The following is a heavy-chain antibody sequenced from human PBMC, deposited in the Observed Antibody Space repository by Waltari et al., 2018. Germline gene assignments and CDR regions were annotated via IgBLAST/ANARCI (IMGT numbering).Heavy chain of an antibody. Sequence: QVQLVQSGAEVKKPGASVKVSCKASGYTFTSYDINWVRQATGQGLEWMGWMNPNRGNTGNAQKFQGRVTMTRNTSISTAYMELSSLRSEDTAVYYCARRVPTGPVVTKFDYWGQGTLVTVSS. V-gene: IGHV1-8*01. J-gene: IGHJ4*02. CDR1: GYTFTSYD. D-gene: IGHD2-15*01. CDR2: MNPNRGNT. CDR3: ARRVPTGPVVTKFDY.